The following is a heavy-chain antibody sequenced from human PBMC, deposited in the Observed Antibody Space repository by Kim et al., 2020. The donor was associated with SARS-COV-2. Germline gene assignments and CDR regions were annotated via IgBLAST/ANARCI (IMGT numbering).Heavy chain of an antibody. CDR1: GYTFTGYY. V-gene: IGHV1-2*02. Sequence: ASVKVSCKASGYTFTGYYMHWVRQAPGQGLEWMGWINPNSGGTNYAQKFQGRVTMTRDTSISTAYMELSRLRSDDTAVYYCARELYDSGSYYPSRIDYWGQGTLVTVSS. J-gene: IGHJ4*02. CDR3: ARELYDSGSYYPSRIDY. D-gene: IGHD1-26*01. CDR2: INPNSGGT.